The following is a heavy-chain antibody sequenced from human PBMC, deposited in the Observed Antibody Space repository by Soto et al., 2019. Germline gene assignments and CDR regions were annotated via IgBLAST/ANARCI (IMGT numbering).Heavy chain of an antibody. J-gene: IGHJ4*02. CDR1: GGSTISGY. V-gene: IGHV4-59*01. CDR3: AGLRGYAGSPIDY. Sequence: QVQLQESGPGLVKPSETLSLTCTVSGGSTISGYWSWIRQPPGKGLEWIGYISYSGNTNYNPSLKSRVTMSVDTPKNQFSLRLSSVTTADTAVYYCAGLRGYAGSPIDYWGQGTLVTVSS. CDR2: ISYSGNT. D-gene: IGHD2-15*01.